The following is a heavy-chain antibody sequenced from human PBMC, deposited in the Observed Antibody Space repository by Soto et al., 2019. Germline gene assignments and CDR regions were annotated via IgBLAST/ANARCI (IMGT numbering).Heavy chain of an antibody. CDR2: IYNSGTT. CDR3: ARDPAP. J-gene: IGHJ5*02. V-gene: IGHV4-31*03. Sequence: QVQLQESGPGLVKPSETLSLTCTVSGGSITRGGYYWSWIRQHPGKGLEWIGYIYNSGTTYYNPSLKSRVTISLDTSKNQFSLKLTSVTAADTSVYYCARDPAPWGQGTLVTVSS. CDR1: GGSITRGGYY.